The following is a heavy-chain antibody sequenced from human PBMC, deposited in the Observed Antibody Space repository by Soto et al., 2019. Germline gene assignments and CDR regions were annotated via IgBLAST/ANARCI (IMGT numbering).Heavy chain of an antibody. V-gene: IGHV3-23*01. CDR3: AKAAQTENYYYYGMDV. CDR2: ISGSGGST. CDR1: GFTFSSYA. J-gene: IGHJ6*02. D-gene: IGHD6-13*01. Sequence: EVQLLESGGGLVQPGGSLRLSCAASGFTFSSYAMSWVRQAPGKGLEWVSAISGSGGSTYYADPVKGRFTISRDNSKNTLYLQMNSLRAEDTAVYYCAKAAQTENYYYYGMDVWGQGTTVTVSS.